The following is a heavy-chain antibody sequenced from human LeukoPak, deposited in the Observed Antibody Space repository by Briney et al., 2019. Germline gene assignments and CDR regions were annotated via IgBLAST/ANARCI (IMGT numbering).Heavy chain of an antibody. CDR3: ARIPRYCSSTSCYFYFDY. CDR2: INHSGST. D-gene: IGHD2-2*01. CDR1: GGSFSGYY. J-gene: IGHJ4*02. Sequence: SETLSLTCAVYGGSFSGYYWSWIRQPPGKGLEWIGEINHSGSTNYNPSLKSRVTISVDTSKNQFSLKLSSVTAADTAVYYCARIPRYCSSTSCYFYFDYWGQGTLVTVSS. V-gene: IGHV4-34*01.